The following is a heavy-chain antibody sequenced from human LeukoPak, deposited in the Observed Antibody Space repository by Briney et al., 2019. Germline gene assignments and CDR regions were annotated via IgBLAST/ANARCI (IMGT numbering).Heavy chain of an antibody. V-gene: IGHV3-7*04. CDR1: GFTFRNYW. Sequence: GESLRLSCAASGFTFRNYWMNWVRQAPGKGLEWVANIKPDGSEKRYVDSVEGRFTISRDNAKNSLYLQMNSLRAEDTAVYYCARVVGTDEGADYWGQGTLVTVSS. D-gene: IGHD1-7*01. CDR2: IKPDGSEK. J-gene: IGHJ4*02. CDR3: ARVVGTDEGADY.